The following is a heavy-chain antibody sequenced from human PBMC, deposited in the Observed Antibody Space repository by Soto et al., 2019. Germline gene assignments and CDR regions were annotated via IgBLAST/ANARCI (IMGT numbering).Heavy chain of an antibody. CDR2: ISGVGGST. D-gene: IGHD2-8*01. CDR1: GFTFSSYA. V-gene: IGHV3-23*01. J-gene: IGHJ4*02. Sequence: EVQLLESGGGLVQPGGSLRLSCAASGFTFSSYAMSWVRQAPGKGLEWVSAISGVGGSTYYADSVKGRFTISRDKSKNTLYLQMNSLRAEDTAVYYCAKDGPSECKLLGYFDYWGQGTLVTVSS. CDR3: AKDGPSECKLLGYFDY.